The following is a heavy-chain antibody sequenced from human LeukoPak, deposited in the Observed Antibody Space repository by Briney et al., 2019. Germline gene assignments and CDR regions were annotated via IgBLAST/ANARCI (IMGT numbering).Heavy chain of an antibody. J-gene: IGHJ5*02. V-gene: IGHV4-59*01. Sequence: PSETLSLTRTVSGGSISGYYWNWIRQPPGKGLESIGFIYYSGSTNYNPSLKSRVTISVDTSKNQFSLKLSSVTAADTAVYYCARSPPYCRSPGCYIGWFDPWGQGTLDTVSS. D-gene: IGHD2-2*02. CDR2: IYYSGST. CDR3: ARSPPYCRSPGCYIGWFDP. CDR1: GGSISGYY.